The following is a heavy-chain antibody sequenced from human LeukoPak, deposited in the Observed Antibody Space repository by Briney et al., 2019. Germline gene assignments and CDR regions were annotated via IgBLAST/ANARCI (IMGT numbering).Heavy chain of an antibody. D-gene: IGHD1-7*01. V-gene: IGHV3-11*04. CDR3: AREKTGTNYYYYGMDV. Sequence: GGSPRLSCAASGFTFSDYYMSWIRQAPGKGLEWVSYISSSSSTIYYADSVKGRFTISRDNAKNSLYLQMNSLRDEDTAVYYCAREKTGTNYYYYGMDVWGQGTTVTVSS. CDR1: GFTFSDYY. CDR2: ISSSSSTI. J-gene: IGHJ6*02.